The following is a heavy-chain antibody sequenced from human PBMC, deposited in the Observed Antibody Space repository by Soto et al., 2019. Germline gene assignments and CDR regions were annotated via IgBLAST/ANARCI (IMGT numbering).Heavy chain of an antibody. Sequence: SETLSLTCAVYGGSFSGYYWSWIRQPPGKGLEWIGEINHSGSTNYNPSLKSRVTISVDTSKNQFSLKLSSVTAADTAVYYCARGGGSSWYGVDYWGQGTLVTVSS. J-gene: IGHJ4*02. CDR3: ARGGGSSWYGVDY. V-gene: IGHV4-34*01. CDR2: INHSGST. CDR1: GGSFSGYY. D-gene: IGHD6-13*01.